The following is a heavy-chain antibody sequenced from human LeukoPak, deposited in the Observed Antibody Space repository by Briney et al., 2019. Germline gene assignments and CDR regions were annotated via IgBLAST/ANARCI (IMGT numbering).Heavy chain of an antibody. CDR1: GFTFSSYS. J-gene: IGHJ4*02. V-gene: IGHV3-21*01. D-gene: IGHD2-15*01. CDR3: AREGGSFREYSFDY. CDR2: ISSSSSYI. Sequence: PGGSLRLSCAASGFTFSSYSMNWVRQAPGKGLEWVSSISSSSSYIYYADSVKGRFTISRDNAKNSLYLRMNSLRAEDTAVYYCAREGGSFREYSFDYWGQGTLVTVSS.